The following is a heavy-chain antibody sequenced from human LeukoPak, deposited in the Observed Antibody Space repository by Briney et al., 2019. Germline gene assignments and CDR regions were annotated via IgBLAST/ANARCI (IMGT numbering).Heavy chain of an antibody. CDR3: AREEIVVVPAARHYGMDV. CDR2: INPSGGST. J-gene: IGHJ6*02. V-gene: IGHV1-46*01. CDR1: GYTFTSYY. Sequence: ASVKVSCKASGYTFTSYYMHWVRQAPGQGLEWMGIINPSGGSTSYAQKFQGRVTMTRDTSTSTVYMELSSLSSEDTAVYYCAREEIVVVPAARHYGMDVWGQGTTVTVSS. D-gene: IGHD2-2*01.